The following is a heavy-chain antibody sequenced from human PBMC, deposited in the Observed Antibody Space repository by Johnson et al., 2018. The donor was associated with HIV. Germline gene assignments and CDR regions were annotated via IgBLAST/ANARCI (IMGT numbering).Heavy chain of an antibody. CDR1: GFTFDDYA. D-gene: IGHD4-23*01. Sequence: EVQLVESGGGLVQPGRSLRLSCAASGFTFDDYAMHWVRQVPGKGLEWVSGISWNSGSIDYADSVKGRFTISRDNAKNSLYLQMNSLRGEDTALYYCVKDIGYGGPSDGAFDIWGQGTMVTVSS. CDR2: ISWNSGSI. J-gene: IGHJ3*02. V-gene: IGHV3-9*01. CDR3: VKDIGYGGPSDGAFDI.